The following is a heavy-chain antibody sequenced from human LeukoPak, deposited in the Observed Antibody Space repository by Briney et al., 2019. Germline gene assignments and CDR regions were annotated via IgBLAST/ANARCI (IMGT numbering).Heavy chain of an antibody. Sequence: GGSLRLSCAASGFAFSDYSMNWGRQAPGKVLEWISYIGIDSGNTNYADSVKGRFTNSGDKAKNSLYLQMNSLRVEDTAVYYCARDYKYAFDNWGQGTLVTVSS. CDR1: GFAFSDYS. CDR3: ARDYKYAFDN. CDR2: IGIDSGNT. J-gene: IGHJ4*02. V-gene: IGHV3-48*01. D-gene: IGHD5-24*01.